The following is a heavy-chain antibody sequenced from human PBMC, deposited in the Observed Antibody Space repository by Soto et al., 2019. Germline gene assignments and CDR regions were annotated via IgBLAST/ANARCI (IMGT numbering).Heavy chain of an antibody. Sequence: QVQLQQWGDGLLKPSETLSLTCAVYGGSFSSYYWNWIRQSPGKGLEWIGDINRIGSANYNPSLTGRDTMSVDSWKNQFYLRLPSVTAADTAMYYCARGGVDMIRGITGKRTWLDPWGQGTLVMVS. J-gene: IGHJ5*02. CDR2: INRIGSA. V-gene: IGHV4-34*01. CDR3: ARGGVDMIRGITGKRTWLDP. D-gene: IGHD3-10*01. CDR1: GGSFSSYY.